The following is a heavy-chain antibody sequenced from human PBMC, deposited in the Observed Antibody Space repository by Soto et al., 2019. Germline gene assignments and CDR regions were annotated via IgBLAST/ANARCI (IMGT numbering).Heavy chain of an antibody. J-gene: IGHJ4*02. Sequence: ESGGGVVQPGRSLRLSCAASGFNFRGYGMHWVRQAPGKGLEWVAITRHDGSNTYYADSVRGRFTISRDNSKNTLYLQMNSQRVEDTAVYYCARDGVGATTYFGYFDYWGQGTPITVSS. D-gene: IGHD1-26*01. CDR1: GFNFRGYG. V-gene: IGHV3-33*01. CDR3: ARDGVGATTYFGYFDY. CDR2: TRHDGSNT.